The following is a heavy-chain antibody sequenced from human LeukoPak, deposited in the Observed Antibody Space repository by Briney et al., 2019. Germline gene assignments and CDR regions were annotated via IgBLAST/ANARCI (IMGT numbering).Heavy chain of an antibody. CDR1: GFTFSIYA. V-gene: IGHV3-23*01. D-gene: IGHD3-10*01. J-gene: IGHJ5*02. Sequence: GGSLRLSCVASGFTFSIYAMSWVRQAPGKGLEWVSGITGSGDSTYNADSVRGRFTISRDNSKNTLYLQMNSLRAADTAVYYCARQYEHYYGSGSYGFDPWGQGTLVTVSS. CDR2: ITGSGDST. CDR3: ARQYEHYYGSGSYGFDP.